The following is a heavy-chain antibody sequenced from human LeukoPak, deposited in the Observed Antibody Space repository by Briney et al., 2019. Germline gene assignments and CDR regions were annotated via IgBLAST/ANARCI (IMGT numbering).Heavy chain of an antibody. CDR2: IWEEVRH. CDR1: GFTFSIYW. Sequence: GGSLTLSCSPSGFTFSIYWMRCVRHAPGGGLEWVASIWEEVRHYVASPQGRFDLSRDNAKNSLYLQMNSRRAEDTPVYYCARDVNWGHFDYWGQGTLVTVSS. V-gene: IGHV3-7*01. D-gene: IGHD7-27*01. J-gene: IGHJ4*02. CDR3: ARDVNWGHFDY.